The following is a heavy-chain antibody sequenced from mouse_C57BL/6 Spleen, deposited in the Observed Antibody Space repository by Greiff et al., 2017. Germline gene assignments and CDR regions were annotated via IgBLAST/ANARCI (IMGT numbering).Heavy chain of an antibody. Sequence: EVKLLESGAELVRPGASVKLSCTASGFNIKDYYMHWVKQRPEQGLEWIGRIDPEDGDTEYAPKFQGKATMTADTSSNTAYLQLSSLTSEDTAVYYCTTTLITTVVEDYAMDYWGQGNSVTVSS. V-gene: IGHV14-1*01. CDR2: IDPEDGDT. CDR3: TTTLITTVVEDYAMDY. CDR1: GFNIKDYY. D-gene: IGHD1-1*01. J-gene: IGHJ4*01.